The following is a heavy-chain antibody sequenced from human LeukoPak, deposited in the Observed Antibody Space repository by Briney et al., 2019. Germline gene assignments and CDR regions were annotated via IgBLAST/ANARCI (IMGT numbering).Heavy chain of an antibody. V-gene: IGHV4-39*07. CDR1: GGSISSSSYY. CDR2: IYYSGST. D-gene: IGHD2-15*01. CDR3: AREGGYCSGGSCPDS. J-gene: IGHJ4*02. Sequence: PSETLSLTCTVSGGSISSSSYYWGWIRQPPGKGLEWIGSIYYSGSTYYNPSLKSRVTISVDTSKNHFSLKLSSVTAADTAVYYCAREGGYCSGGSCPDSWGQGTLVTVSS.